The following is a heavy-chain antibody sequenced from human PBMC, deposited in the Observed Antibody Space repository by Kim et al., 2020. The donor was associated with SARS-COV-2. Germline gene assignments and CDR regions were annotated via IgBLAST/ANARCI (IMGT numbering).Heavy chain of an antibody. Sequence: GESLKISCKGSGYTFSIYWIGWVRQMSGKGLEWMGRIDPSDSYTNYSTSFQGHVSISVDEAITIAYLQWTSLTPSDTAMYYCSRYKGGSNGVDDYLDFWGRGTLVTVSA. CDR2: IDPSDSYT. V-gene: IGHV5-10-1*01. D-gene: IGHD5-12*01. CDR1: GYTFSIYW. J-gene: IGHJ4*01. CDR3: SRYKGGSNGVDDYLDF.